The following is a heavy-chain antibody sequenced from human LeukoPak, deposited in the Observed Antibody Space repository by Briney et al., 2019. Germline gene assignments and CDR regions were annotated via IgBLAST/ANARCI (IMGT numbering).Heavy chain of an antibody. CDR3: AKPISGGLAVTADWFHP. J-gene: IGHJ5*01. V-gene: IGHV3-23*01. D-gene: IGHD6-19*01. CDR2: INANSGTT. Sequence: GGSLRLSCTASGFAFSVYAMSWLRQPPGKGLEWVSTINANSGTTSYAASVGGRFTISRDNSKNTLYLQLNTLRADDTATYYCAKPISGGLAVTADWFHPWGQGTLVVVSS. CDR1: GFAFSVYA.